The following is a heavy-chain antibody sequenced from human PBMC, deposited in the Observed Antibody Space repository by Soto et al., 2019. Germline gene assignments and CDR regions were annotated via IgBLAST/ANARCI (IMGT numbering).Heavy chain of an antibody. D-gene: IGHD2-15*01. J-gene: IGHJ6*02. CDR1: GFTFSSYS. CDR2: ISSSSSYI. Sequence: GSLRLSCAASGFTFSSYSMNWVRQAPGKGLEWVSSISSSSSYIYYADSLKGRFTISRDNAKSSLYLQMNSLRAEDTAVYYFARAFPRVVTRYYYYYYGMDVWGQGTTVTVSS. V-gene: IGHV3-21*01. CDR3: ARAFPRVVTRYYYYYYGMDV.